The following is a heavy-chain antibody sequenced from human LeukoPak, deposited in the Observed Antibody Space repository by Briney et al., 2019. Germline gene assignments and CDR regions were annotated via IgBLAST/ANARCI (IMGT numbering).Heavy chain of an antibody. J-gene: IGHJ4*02. CDR2: IYYSGST. Sequence: SETLSLTCTVSGGSISSYYWSWIRQPPGKGLEWIGYIYYSGSTNHNPSLKSRVTISVDTSKNQFSLKLSSVTAADTAVYYCARTDYYGGYFDYWGQGTLVTVSS. CDR3: ARTDYYGGYFDY. CDR1: GGSISSYY. V-gene: IGHV4-59*01. D-gene: IGHD3-10*01.